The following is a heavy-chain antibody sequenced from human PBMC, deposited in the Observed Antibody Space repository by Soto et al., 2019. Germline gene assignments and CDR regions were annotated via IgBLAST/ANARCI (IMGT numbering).Heavy chain of an antibody. CDR3: AKVGGPGRYGAFDI. J-gene: IGHJ3*02. Sequence: QVQLQQWGAGLLKPSETLSLTCVVSVGSFSDYYWTWIRQPPGKGLEWIGEINSSGSTNYNPSLKSRVTISVDTSKNHFSLKLTSVTAADTAMYYCAKVGGPGRYGAFDIWGQGTMVTVSS. CDR1: VGSFSDYY. D-gene: IGHD6-19*01. CDR2: INSSGST. V-gene: IGHV4-34*02.